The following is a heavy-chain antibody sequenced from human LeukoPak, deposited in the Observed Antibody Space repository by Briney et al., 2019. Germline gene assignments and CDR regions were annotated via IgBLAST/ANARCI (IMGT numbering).Heavy chain of an antibody. J-gene: IGHJ4*02. V-gene: IGHV1-69*04. CDR3: ARVDLYYDSSGYSQAANDY. D-gene: IGHD3-22*01. Sequence: SVKVSCKASGGTFSSYAISWVRQAPGQGLEWMGRIIPILGIANYAQKFQGRVTMTTDTSTSTAYMELRSLRSDDTAVYYCARVDLYYDSSGYSQAANDYWGQGTLVTVSS. CDR2: IIPILGIA. CDR1: GGTFSSYA.